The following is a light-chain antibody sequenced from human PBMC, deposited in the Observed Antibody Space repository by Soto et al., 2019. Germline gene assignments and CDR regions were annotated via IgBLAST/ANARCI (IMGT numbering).Light chain of an antibody. CDR2: KAS. J-gene: IGKJ1*01. V-gene: IGKV1-5*03. CDR1: QSISSW. CDR3: QQYNSYPGT. Sequence: DIQMTQSPSTLSASVGDRVTITCRASQSISSWLAWYQQKPGKAPKLLIYKASSLESGVPSRFSGSGSGTEFTLTISSLQPDDFAAYYCQQYNSYPGTFGQGTKLEIK.